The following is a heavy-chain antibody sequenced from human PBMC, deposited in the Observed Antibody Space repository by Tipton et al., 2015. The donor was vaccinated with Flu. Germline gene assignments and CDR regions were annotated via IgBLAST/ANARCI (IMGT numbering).Heavy chain of an antibody. J-gene: IGHJ5*02. CDR1: GGSINSTTYY. V-gene: IGHV4-39*07. CDR3: ARAFHPTSFWFGP. D-gene: IGHD2-15*01. Sequence: TLSLTCTVSGGSINSTTYYWGWVRQPPGNGLEWIATVFHSGLTYYNPSLKSRVSISIATSKNQFSLRMNSVTAADSAVYYCARAFHPTSFWFGPWGQGTLVTVSS. CDR2: VFHSGLT.